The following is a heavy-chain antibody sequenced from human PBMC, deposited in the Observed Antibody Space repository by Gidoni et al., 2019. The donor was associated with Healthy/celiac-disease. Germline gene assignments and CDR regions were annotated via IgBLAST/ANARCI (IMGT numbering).Heavy chain of an antibody. CDR3: AREGIAAAASFDY. D-gene: IGHD6-13*01. Sequence: RDNAKNSLYLQMNSLRAEDTAVYYCAREGIAAAASFDYWGQGTLVTVSS. V-gene: IGHV3-48*01. J-gene: IGHJ4*02.